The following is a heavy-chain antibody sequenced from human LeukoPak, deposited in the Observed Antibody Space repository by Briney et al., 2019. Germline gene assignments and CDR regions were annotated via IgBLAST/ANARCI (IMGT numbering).Heavy chain of an antibody. CDR2: ITPIFSTA. CDR3: ARGWLAETTVVTPYNY. J-gene: IGHJ4*02. V-gene: IGHV1-69*13. D-gene: IGHD4-23*01. Sequence: GASVKVSCKASGGTFRSNAISWVRQAPGQGLEWMGGITPIFSTANYAQKFQGRVTITAVESMSTAYMELSSLRSEDTAVYYCARGWLAETTVVTPYNYWGQGTLVTVSS. CDR1: GGTFRSNA.